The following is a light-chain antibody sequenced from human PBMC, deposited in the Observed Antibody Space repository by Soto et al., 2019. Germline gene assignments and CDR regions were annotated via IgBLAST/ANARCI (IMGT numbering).Light chain of an antibody. V-gene: IGKV1-33*01. J-gene: IGKJ2*01. CDR3: QQYDHLLRTT. CDR1: QDITNY. Sequence: DIQMTQSPSSLSASVGDRVTITCQASQDITNYLNWYQQKPGEAPKLLIYDASTLATGVPSRFSGSGSGTDFTFTISSLQPEDIATNYCQQYDHLLRTTFGQGTKLEIK. CDR2: DAS.